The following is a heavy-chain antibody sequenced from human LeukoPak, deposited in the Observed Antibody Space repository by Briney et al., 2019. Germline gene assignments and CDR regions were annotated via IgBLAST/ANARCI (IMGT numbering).Heavy chain of an antibody. V-gene: IGHV4-61*02. J-gene: IGHJ4*02. D-gene: IGHD3-22*01. Sequence: SQTLSLTCIVSGGSISSDSYYWSWIRQPAGKGLEWIGRVYTSGITNYNPSLKSRVTISVDTSKNQFSLKLSSVTAADTAVYYCARHHKYHYDSSGHSPFDYWGQGTLVTVSS. CDR3: ARHHKYHYDSSGHSPFDY. CDR2: VYTSGIT. CDR1: GGSISSDSYY.